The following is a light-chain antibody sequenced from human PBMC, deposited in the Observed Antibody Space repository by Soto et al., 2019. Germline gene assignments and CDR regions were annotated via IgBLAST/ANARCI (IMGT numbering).Light chain of an antibody. CDR2: LGS. CDR3: MQDLQTDLT. Sequence: DIVLTQSPLSLPVTPGEPASISCRSSQSLLHRNGYNYLDWYLQKPGQSPQLLIYLGSNRASGVPDRFSGSGSHTDFTLKISRVEAEDLGIYYPMQDLQTDLTFGGETEVELK. CDR1: QSLLHRNGYNY. V-gene: IGKV2-28*01. J-gene: IGKJ4*01.